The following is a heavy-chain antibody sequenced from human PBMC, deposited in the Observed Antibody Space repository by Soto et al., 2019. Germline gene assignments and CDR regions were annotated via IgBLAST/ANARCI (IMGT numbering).Heavy chain of an antibody. D-gene: IGHD3-10*01. CDR2: INHRGNT. Sequence: PSETLSLTYAFYGGSFSGYYWRWIRQPPGKGLKWIREINHRGNTNYNPSHKSRVTISEDTSKNQISLKLSSVTSADTAVYYCARDYYGSGSYYSGPYYYYMDVWGKGTTVT. CDR1: GGSFSGYY. V-gene: IGHV4-34*01. J-gene: IGHJ6*03. CDR3: ARDYYGSGSYYSGPYYYYMDV.